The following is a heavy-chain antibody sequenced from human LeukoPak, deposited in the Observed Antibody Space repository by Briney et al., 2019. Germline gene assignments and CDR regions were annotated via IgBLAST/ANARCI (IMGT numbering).Heavy chain of an antibody. Sequence: VASVKVSCKASGYTFTGYYMHWVRQAPGQGLEWMGWINPNSGGTNYAQKFQGWVTMTRDTSISTAYMELSRLRSDDTAVYYCARVGIAVAGGYYYGMDVWGQGTTVTVSS. J-gene: IGHJ6*02. CDR2: INPNSGGT. CDR1: GYTFTGYY. CDR3: ARVGIAVAGGYYYGMDV. V-gene: IGHV1-2*04. D-gene: IGHD6-19*01.